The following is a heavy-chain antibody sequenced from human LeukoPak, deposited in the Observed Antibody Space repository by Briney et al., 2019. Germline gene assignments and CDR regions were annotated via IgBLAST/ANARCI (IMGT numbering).Heavy chain of an antibody. D-gene: IGHD6-13*01. Sequence: ASVKVSCKASGYTFTSYGISWVRQAPGQGLEGRGWISPYNGNTNYAQKLQGRVTMTTDTSTSTAYMELRSLRSDDTAVYYCARDDTLGQQLVRGYDAFDIWGQGTMVTVSS. CDR1: GYTFTSYG. J-gene: IGHJ3*02. V-gene: IGHV1-18*01. CDR3: ARDDTLGQQLVRGYDAFDI. CDR2: ISPYNGNT.